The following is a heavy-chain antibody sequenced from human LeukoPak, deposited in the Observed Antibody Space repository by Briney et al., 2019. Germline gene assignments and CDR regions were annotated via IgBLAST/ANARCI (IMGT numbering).Heavy chain of an antibody. CDR3: ARGKDFWSGYYVWAKEDYGMDV. D-gene: IGHD3-3*01. CDR1: GFTFSSYD. V-gene: IGHV3-13*01. Sequence: PGGSLRLSCAASGFTFSSYDMPWVRQATGKGLEWVSAIGTAGDTYYPGSVKGRFTISRENAKNSLYLQMNSLRAGDTAVYYCARGKDFWSGYYVWAKEDYGMDVWGQGTTVTVSS. CDR2: IGTAGDT. J-gene: IGHJ6*02.